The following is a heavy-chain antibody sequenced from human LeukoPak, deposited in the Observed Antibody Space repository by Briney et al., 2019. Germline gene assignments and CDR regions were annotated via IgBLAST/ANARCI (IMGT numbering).Heavy chain of an antibody. V-gene: IGHV4-34*01. Sequence: SETLSLTCAVYGGSFSGYYWSWIRQPPGKGLEWIGEINHSGSTNYNLSLKSRVTISVDTSKNQFSLKLSSVTAADTAVYYCARDRDGYNYFDYWGQGTLVTVSS. J-gene: IGHJ4*02. D-gene: IGHD5-24*01. CDR2: INHSGST. CDR1: GGSFSGYY. CDR3: ARDRDGYNYFDY.